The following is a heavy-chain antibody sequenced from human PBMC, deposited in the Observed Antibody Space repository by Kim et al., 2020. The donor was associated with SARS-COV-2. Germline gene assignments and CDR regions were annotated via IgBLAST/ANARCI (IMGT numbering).Heavy chain of an antibody. Sequence: GGSLRLSCAASGFTVSSNYMSWVSQAPGKGLEWVSVIYSGGSTYYADSVKGRFTISRDNSKNTLYLQMNSLRAEDTAVYYCAREGYYDSSGPFDYWGQGTLVTVSS. V-gene: IGHV3-66*01. J-gene: IGHJ4*02. CDR2: IYSGGST. D-gene: IGHD3-22*01. CDR3: AREGYYDSSGPFDY. CDR1: GFTVSSNY.